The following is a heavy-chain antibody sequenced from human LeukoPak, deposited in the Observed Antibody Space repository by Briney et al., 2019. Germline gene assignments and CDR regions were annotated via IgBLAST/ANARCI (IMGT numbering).Heavy chain of an antibody. CDR2: IYYSGST. D-gene: IGHD3-22*01. V-gene: IGHV4-39*01. Sequence: PSETLSLTCTVSGGSISSSSYYWGWIRQPPGKGLEWIGSIYYSGSTYYNPSLKSRVSISVHTSKNQFSLKLRSVTAADTAVYYCARHVRDSSGYYAIAFDYWGQGTLVTVSS. J-gene: IGHJ4*02. CDR1: GGSISSSSYY. CDR3: ARHVRDSSGYYAIAFDY.